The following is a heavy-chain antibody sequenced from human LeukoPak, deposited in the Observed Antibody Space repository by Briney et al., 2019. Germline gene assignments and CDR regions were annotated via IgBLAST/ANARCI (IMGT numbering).Heavy chain of an antibody. D-gene: IGHD5-18*01. CDR1: VGSPSVYN. Sequence: SLSPSPAVSVGSPSVYNWRSICHPPRKRLGWIGEINQSRSNSYNPSLKSGVTISVDTSKNQFLLKLSIVPAADTAVDYCARGASRGYSEGPRRFDYWGQGTLVTVSS. CDR3: ARGASRGYSEGPRRFDY. J-gene: IGHJ4*02. V-gene: IGHV4-34*01. CDR2: INQSRSN.